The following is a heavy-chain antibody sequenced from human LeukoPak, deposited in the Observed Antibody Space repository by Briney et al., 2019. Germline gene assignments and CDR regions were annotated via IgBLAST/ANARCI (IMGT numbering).Heavy chain of an antibody. CDR3: ARLDAAAGRYLQFFY. CDR2: IHESGST. CDR1: GGSISNYY. Sequence: SETLSLTCTVSGGSISNYYWSWIRQSPEKGLEWIGDIHESGSTSDNPALKSRVSISVDTSKNQFSLKLTSVTSADTAVYYCARLDAAAGRYLQFFYWGQGTLVTVSS. J-gene: IGHJ4*02. D-gene: IGHD5-24*01. V-gene: IGHV4-59*08.